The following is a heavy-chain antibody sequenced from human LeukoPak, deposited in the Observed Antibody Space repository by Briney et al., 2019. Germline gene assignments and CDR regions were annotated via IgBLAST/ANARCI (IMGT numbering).Heavy chain of an antibody. CDR1: GGSISSGSYY. J-gene: IGHJ4*02. CDR3: ARVADYYDSSGYYDY. Sequence: SQTLPLTCTVSGGSISSGSYYWSWIRQPAGKGVEWIGRIYTSGSTNYNPSLKSRVTISVDTSKNQFSLKLSSVTAADTAVYYCARVADYYDSSGYYDYWGQGTLVTVSS. D-gene: IGHD3-22*01. CDR2: IYTSGST. V-gene: IGHV4-61*02.